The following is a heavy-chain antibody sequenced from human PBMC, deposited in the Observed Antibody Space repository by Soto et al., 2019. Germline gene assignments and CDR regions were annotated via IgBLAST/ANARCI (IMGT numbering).Heavy chain of an antibody. CDR1: GGSISSSNW. J-gene: IGHJ4*02. D-gene: IGHD3-10*01. CDR3: ARDSMVRGVGLDY. CDR2: IYHSGST. V-gene: IGHV4-4*02. Sequence: LSLTCAVSGGSISSSNWWSWVRQPPGKGLEWIGEIYHSGSTNYNPSLKSRVTISVDKSKNQFSLKLSSVTAADTAVYYCARDSMVRGVGLDYWGQGTLVTVSS.